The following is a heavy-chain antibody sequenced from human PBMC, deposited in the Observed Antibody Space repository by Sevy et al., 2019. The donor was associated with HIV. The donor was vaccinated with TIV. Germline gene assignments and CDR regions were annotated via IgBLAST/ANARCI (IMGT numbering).Heavy chain of an antibody. CDR2: IRPDGSHK. CDR1: GLPLSPYW. J-gene: IGHJ4*02. Sequence: GGSLRLSCEASGLPLSPYWMTWVGQAQGKGREGVAKIRPDGSHKYYVDSVKGRFTISRDNAKNSLYLQMNSLRADDTAMYYCARGVGLDCWGQGALVTVSS. V-gene: IGHV3-7*01. D-gene: IGHD1-26*01. CDR3: ARGVGLDC.